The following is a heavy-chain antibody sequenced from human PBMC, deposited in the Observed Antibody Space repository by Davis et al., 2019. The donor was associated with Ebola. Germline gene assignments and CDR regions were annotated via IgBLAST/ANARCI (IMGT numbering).Heavy chain of an antibody. CDR3: ARQLPYYSYGMDV. CDR2: IYNGGST. J-gene: IGHJ6*02. CDR1: GFTVSSNY. D-gene: IGHD2-2*01. V-gene: IGHV3-53*01. Sequence: GESLKISCAASGFTVSSNYMSWVRQAPGKGLEWVSVIYNGGSTYYADSVKGRFTISRDNSKNTLYLQMTSLRAEDTAVYFCARQLPYYSYGMDVWGQGTTVTVSS.